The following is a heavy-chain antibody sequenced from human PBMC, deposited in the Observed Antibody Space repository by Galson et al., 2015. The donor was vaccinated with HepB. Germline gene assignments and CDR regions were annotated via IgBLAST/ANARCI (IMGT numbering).Heavy chain of an antibody. Sequence: SLRLSCAASGFTFNTYAMGWVRQAPGKGLEWVSGIVGSGVGTYYADSVKGRFTISRDNSKNTLWLQLRSLRAEDTAVYYCAKRGLDDGSGYYGEWGQGTLVTVSS. CDR1: GFTFNTYA. D-gene: IGHD3-22*01. CDR2: IVGSGVGT. J-gene: IGHJ4*02. V-gene: IGHV3-23*01. CDR3: AKRGLDDGSGYYGE.